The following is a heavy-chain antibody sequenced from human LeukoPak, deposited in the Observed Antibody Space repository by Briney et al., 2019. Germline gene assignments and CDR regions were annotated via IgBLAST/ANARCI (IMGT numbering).Heavy chain of an antibody. CDR3: ARVRPNIAAAGPYYFDY. D-gene: IGHD6-13*01. CDR2: ISSSSSYI. J-gene: IGHJ4*02. CDR1: GFTFSSYS. Sequence: GGSLRLSCAASGFTFSSYSMNWVRQAPGKGLEWVSSISSSSSYIYYADSVKGRFTISRDNAKNSLHLQMNSLRAEDTAVYYCARVRPNIAAAGPYYFDYWGQGTLVTVSS. V-gene: IGHV3-21*01.